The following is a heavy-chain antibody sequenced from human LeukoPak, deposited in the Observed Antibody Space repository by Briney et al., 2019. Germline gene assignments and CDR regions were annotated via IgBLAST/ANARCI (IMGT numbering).Heavy chain of an antibody. CDR1: GGSISSGDYY. Sequence: SQTLSLTCTVSGGSISSGDYYWSWIRQPPGKGLEWIGYFYYRGSTYYNPSLKSRVTISVDTSKNQFSLKLSSVTAVDTAVYYCARPYYYDSRIDPWGQGTLVTVSS. J-gene: IGHJ5*02. CDR2: FYYRGST. D-gene: IGHD3-22*01. CDR3: ARPYYYDSRIDP. V-gene: IGHV4-30-4*01.